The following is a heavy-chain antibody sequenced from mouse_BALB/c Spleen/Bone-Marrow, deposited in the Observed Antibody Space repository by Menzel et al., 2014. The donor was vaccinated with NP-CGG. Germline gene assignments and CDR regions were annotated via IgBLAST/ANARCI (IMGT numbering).Heavy chain of an antibody. CDR3: AREKGSSLLRSHQALFAY. CDR1: GYTFTSYW. D-gene: IGHD1-2*01. Sequence: GSELVRPGASVKLSCKASGYTFTSYWLHWVKQRPGQGLAWLGTIYPGSGSTNYDEKFKRKATLTADTSFSTACMQLSSLTSEGSAVYYWAREKGSSLLRSHQALFAYGGQGILVTGSA. V-gene: IGHV1S22*01. CDR2: IYPGSGST. J-gene: IGHJ3*01.